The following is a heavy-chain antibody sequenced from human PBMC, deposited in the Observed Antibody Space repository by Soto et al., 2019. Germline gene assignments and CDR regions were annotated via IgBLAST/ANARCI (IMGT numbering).Heavy chain of an antibody. CDR1: GGTFSSYA. J-gene: IGHJ1*01. V-gene: IGHV1-69*01. D-gene: IGHD6-13*01. Sequence: QVQLVQSGAEVKKPGSSVKVSCKASGGTFSSYAISWVRQAPGQGLEWMGGIIPIFGTANYAQKFQGRVTIAADESTSTAYMELSSLRSEDTAVYYCARQVNSSREVSALGYFQHWGQGTLVTVSS. CDR3: ARQVNSSREVSALGYFQH. CDR2: IIPIFGTA.